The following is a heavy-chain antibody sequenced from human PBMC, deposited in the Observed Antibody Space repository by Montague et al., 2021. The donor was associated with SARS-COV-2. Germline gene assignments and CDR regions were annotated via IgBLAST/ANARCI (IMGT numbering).Heavy chain of an antibody. CDR2: IYQSGSA. J-gene: IGHJ6*02. D-gene: IGHD3-10*01. V-gene: IGHV4-30-2*06. CDR1: GGSISSGYYS. CDR3: ATGTRVYGMDF. Sequence: TLSLTCVVSGGSISSGYYSWSWIRQSPGKGLEWIGYIYQSGSAYYNPSLKSRVTISIDTSNNHFSLNLRSVTAADTGLYSCATGTRVYGMDFWGQGTTVTVSS.